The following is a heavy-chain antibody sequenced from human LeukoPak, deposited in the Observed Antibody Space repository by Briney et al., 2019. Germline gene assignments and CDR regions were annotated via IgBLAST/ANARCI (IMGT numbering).Heavy chain of an antibody. Sequence: SETLSLTCTVSGGSISSYYWSWIRQPAGKGLEWIGRIYTSGSTNHNPSLKSRVTMSVDTSKNQFSLKLSSVTAADTAVYYCARGWRRGSGWYAEYFQHWGQGTLVTVSS. CDR1: GGSISSYY. CDR3: ARGWRRGSGWYAEYFQH. J-gene: IGHJ1*01. V-gene: IGHV4-4*07. CDR2: IYTSGST. D-gene: IGHD6-19*01.